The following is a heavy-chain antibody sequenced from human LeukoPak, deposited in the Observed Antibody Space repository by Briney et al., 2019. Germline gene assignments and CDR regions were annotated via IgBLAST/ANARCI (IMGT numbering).Heavy chain of an antibody. V-gene: IGHV5-51*01. CDR3: ARLRGRQTTDAFDI. CDR2: IYPGDSDT. J-gene: IGHJ3*02. Sequence: GESLKISCKGFGYSFTNYWIGWVRQMPGKGLEWMGIIYPGDSDTRYSPSFQGQVTISADKSISTAYLQWSSLTASDTTMYYCARLRGRQTTDAFDIWGQGTIVTVSS. D-gene: IGHD1/OR15-1a*01. CDR1: GYSFTNYW.